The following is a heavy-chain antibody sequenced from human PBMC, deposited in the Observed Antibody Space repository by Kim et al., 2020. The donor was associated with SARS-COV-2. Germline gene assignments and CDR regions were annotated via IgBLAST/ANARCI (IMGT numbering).Heavy chain of an antibody. V-gene: IGHV3-43*02. CDR1: GFAFDDYA. J-gene: IGHJ6*03. D-gene: IGHD4-17*01. Sequence: GGSLRLSCTASGFAFDDYAFHWVRHAPGKGLEWVSLIGGDGDSTFYADSVKGRFTISRDNSKDSLYLQMNSLRTEDTALYYCVKDIDYDPLNYMDVWGKGTTVTVSS. CDR2: IGGDGDST. CDR3: VKDIDYDPLNYMDV.